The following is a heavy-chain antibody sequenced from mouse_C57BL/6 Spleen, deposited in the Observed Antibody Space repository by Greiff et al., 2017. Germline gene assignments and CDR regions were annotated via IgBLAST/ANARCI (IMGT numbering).Heavy chain of an antibody. J-gene: IGHJ2*01. CDR3: ARPAYSY. CDR2: IDPSDSYT. CDR1: GYTFTSYW. V-gene: IGHV1-50*01. D-gene: IGHD1-1*01. Sequence: QVQLQQPGAELVKPGASVKLSCKASGYTFTSYWMQWVKQRPGQGLEWIGEIDPSDSYTNYNQQFKGKATLTVDTSSSTAYMQLSSLTSEDSAVYYCARPAYSYGGQGTTRTVSS.